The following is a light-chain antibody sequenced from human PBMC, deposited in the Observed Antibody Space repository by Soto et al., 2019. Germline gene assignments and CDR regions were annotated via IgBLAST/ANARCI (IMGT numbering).Light chain of an antibody. Sequence: QSALTQPASVSGTPGQSITISCTGSNSDVGIYDFVSLYQHHPGRAPKLIVSEVSHRTSGVSNRFSGSKSGNTASLTISGLQSEDEADYYCISYTSDDVRYVFGTGTKLTVL. CDR1: NSDVGIYDF. V-gene: IGLV2-14*01. CDR2: EVS. J-gene: IGLJ1*01. CDR3: ISYTSDDVRYV.